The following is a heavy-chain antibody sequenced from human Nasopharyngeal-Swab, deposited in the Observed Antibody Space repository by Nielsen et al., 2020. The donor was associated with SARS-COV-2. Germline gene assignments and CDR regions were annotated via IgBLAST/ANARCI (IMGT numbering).Heavy chain of an antibody. CDR3: AAGYARDWYVNYFDS. CDR1: GSTFTNSA. J-gene: IGHJ4*02. V-gene: IGHV1-58*01. CDR2: IVIGTGNT. Sequence: SVKVSCKASGSTFTNSAVQWVRQARGQRLEWIGWIVIGTGNTGYAQRFQERVTITRDMSTSTAYMELDSLTSDDTAVYYCAAGYARDWYVNYFDSWGQGALVTVSS. D-gene: IGHD6-19*01.